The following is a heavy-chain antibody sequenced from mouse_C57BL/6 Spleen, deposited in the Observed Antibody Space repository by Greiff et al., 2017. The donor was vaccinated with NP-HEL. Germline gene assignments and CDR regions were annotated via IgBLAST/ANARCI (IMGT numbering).Heavy chain of an antibody. CDR2: IYPGDGDT. CDR3: AGGVYYDSWFAY. D-gene: IGHD2-4*01. CDR1: GYAFSSSW. Sequence: VQLQQSGPELVKPGASVKISCKASGYAFSSSWMNWVKQRPGKGLEWIGGIYPGDGDTNYNGKFKGKATLTADKSSSTAYLQLSSLTSEDSAVYFCAGGVYYDSWFAYWGQGTLVTVSA. J-gene: IGHJ3*01. V-gene: IGHV1-82*01.